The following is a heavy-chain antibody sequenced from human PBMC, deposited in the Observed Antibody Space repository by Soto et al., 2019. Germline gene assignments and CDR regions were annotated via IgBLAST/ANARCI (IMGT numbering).Heavy chain of an antibody. D-gene: IGHD3-3*01. J-gene: IGHJ6*02. CDR1: GFTFSSYG. Sequence: QVQLVESGGGVVQPGRSLRLSCAASGFTFSSYGVHWVRQAPGKELECVAVISYDGSNKYYADSVKGRFTISRDNFKKTLYLQMNSLTAEDTAVYYCEKDRLEWLLYSYYGMDVWCQGTTVTVSS. CDR3: EKDRLEWLLYSYYGMDV. V-gene: IGHV3-30*18. CDR2: ISYDGSNK.